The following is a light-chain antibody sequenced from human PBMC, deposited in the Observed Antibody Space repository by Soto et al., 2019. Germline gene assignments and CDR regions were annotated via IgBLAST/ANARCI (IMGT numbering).Light chain of an antibody. J-gene: IGLJ1*01. CDR2: RNN. V-gene: IGLV1-47*01. CDR1: SSNIGSNY. Sequence: SVLTQPPSASGTPGQRVTISCSGSSSNIGSNYVYWYQQLPGTAPKLLIYRNNQRPSGVPDRFSGSKSGTSASLAISGLRSGDEADYYCAAWDDSLSGYVFGTGTKVTVL. CDR3: AAWDDSLSGYV.